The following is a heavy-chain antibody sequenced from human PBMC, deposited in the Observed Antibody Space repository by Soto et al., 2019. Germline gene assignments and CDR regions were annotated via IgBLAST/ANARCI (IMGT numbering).Heavy chain of an antibody. CDR1: GGSISSGDYY. J-gene: IGHJ6*02. CDR3: ARERTDATGVFGMDV. CDR2: IYDSRST. Sequence: QVQLQESGPGLVKPSQTLSLTCTVSGGSISSGDYYWTWIRQHPGKGLEWSGYIYDSRSTYYNPALNSRLTISVDTSKNHVSLKLSSVSAADTAVYYCARERTDATGVFGMDVWGQGTAVTVSS. D-gene: IGHD2-15*01. V-gene: IGHV4-31*03.